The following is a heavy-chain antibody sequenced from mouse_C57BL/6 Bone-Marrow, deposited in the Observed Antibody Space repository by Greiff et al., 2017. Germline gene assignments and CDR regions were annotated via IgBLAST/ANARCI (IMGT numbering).Heavy chain of an antibody. Sequence: EVQLQQSGAELVRPGASVKLSCTASGFNIKDDYMHWVKQRPEQGLEWIGWIDPENGDTEYASKFQGKATITADTSSNTAYLQLSSLTSEDTAVYYCTFDPLLLPDYWGQGTTLTVSS. V-gene: IGHV14-4*01. CDR1: GFNIKDDY. D-gene: IGHD2-12*01. J-gene: IGHJ2*01. CDR3: TFDPLLLPDY. CDR2: IDPENGDT.